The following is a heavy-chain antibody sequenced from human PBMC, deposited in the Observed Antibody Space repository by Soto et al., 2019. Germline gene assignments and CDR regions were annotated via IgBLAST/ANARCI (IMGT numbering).Heavy chain of an antibody. CDR2: INPNSGGT. D-gene: IGHD3-10*01. V-gene: IGHV1-2*04. CDR1: GYTFTGYY. Sequence: ASVKVSCKASGYTFTGYYMHWVRQAPGQGLEWMGWINPNSGGTNYAQKFQGWVTLTRDTSISTAYMELSRLRSDDTAVYYCARESNYYGSGGPDYWGQGTLVTVSS. J-gene: IGHJ4*02. CDR3: ARESNYYGSGGPDY.